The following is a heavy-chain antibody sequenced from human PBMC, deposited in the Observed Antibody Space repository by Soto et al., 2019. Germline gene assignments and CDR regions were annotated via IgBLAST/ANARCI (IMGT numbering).Heavy chain of an antibody. CDR2: IWDDGSKK. CDR3: ARDLGTTNYYFDY. D-gene: IGHD3-16*01. Sequence: GGSLRLSCTVSGFTFSRYGMHWVRRAPGKGLEWVAVIWDDGSKKNYAASVKGRFTISRDDSKNTLYQQMNSLRAEDTAVYSCARDLGTTNYYFDYWGQGTLVTVSS. V-gene: IGHV3-33*01. CDR1: GFTFSRYG. J-gene: IGHJ4*02.